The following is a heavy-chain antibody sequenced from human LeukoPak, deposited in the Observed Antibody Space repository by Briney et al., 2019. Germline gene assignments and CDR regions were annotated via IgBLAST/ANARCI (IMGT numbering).Heavy chain of an antibody. CDR2: FDPEDGET. J-gene: IGHJ4*02. CDR1: GYTLTELS. V-gene: IGHV1-24*01. CDR3: ATLLYGTTFYDY. Sequence: ASVKVSCKVSGYTLTELSMHWVRQAPGKGLEWMGGFDPEDGETIYAQKFQGRVTMTEDTSTVTAYMELSSLRSEDTAVYYCATLLYGTTFYDYWGQGTLVTVSS. D-gene: IGHD2/OR15-2a*01.